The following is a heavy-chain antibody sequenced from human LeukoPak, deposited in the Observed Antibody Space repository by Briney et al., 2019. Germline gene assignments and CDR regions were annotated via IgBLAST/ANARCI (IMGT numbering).Heavy chain of an antibody. CDR2: ISGSGGST. Sequence: SGGSLRLPCAASGFTFSSYAMSWVRQAPGKGLEWVSAISGSGGSTYYADSVKGRFTISRDNSKNTLYLQMNSLRAEDTAVYYCAKVCSGSYYAFDIWGQGTMVTVSS. D-gene: IGHD1-26*01. V-gene: IGHV3-23*01. CDR3: AKVCSGSYYAFDI. CDR1: GFTFSSYA. J-gene: IGHJ3*02.